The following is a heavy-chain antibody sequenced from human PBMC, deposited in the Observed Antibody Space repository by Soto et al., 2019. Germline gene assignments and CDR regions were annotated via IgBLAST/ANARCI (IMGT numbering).Heavy chain of an antibody. V-gene: IGHV3-30*18. J-gene: IGHJ4*02. Sequence: QVQLVESGGGVVQPGRSLRLSCAASGFTFSSYGMHWVRQAPGKGLEWVAVISYDGSNKYYADSVKGRFTISRDNSKNTLYLPMNSLRAEDTAVYYCAKARARVVVVAPFDYWGQGTLVTVSS. CDR2: ISYDGSNK. CDR3: AKARARVVVVAPFDY. D-gene: IGHD2-15*01. CDR1: GFTFSSYG.